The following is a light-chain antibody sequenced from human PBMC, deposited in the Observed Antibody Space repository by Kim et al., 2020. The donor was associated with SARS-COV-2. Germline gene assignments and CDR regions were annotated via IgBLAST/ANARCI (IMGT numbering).Light chain of an antibody. CDR2: RDS. Sequence: VDLGQTARITCGGNNIGSKNVHWYQQKPGQAPVLVIYRDSNRPSGIPERFSGSNSGNTATLTISRAQAGDEADYHCQVWDSSTAVFGGGTQLTVL. J-gene: IGLJ2*01. CDR3: QVWDSSTAV. CDR1: NIGSKN. V-gene: IGLV3-9*01.